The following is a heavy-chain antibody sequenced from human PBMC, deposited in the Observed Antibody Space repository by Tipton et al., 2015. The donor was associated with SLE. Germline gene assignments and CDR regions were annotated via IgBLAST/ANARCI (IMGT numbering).Heavy chain of an antibody. J-gene: IGHJ4*02. CDR2: MYYSGIT. D-gene: IGHD2-21*01. CDR3: ARGIAQDY. CDR1: GGSFSGYY. V-gene: IGHV4-59*01. Sequence: TLSLTCAVYGGSFSGYYWSWIRQPPGKGLEWIGYMYYSGITNYNPSLYGRVSISVDTSRNQFSLKLTSVTAADTAVYYCARGIAQDYWGQGTLITVSS.